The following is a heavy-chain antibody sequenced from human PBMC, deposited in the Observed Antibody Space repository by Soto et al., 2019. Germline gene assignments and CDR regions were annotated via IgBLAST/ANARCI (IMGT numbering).Heavy chain of an antibody. CDR3: ARDSGGMDV. J-gene: IGHJ6*02. Sequence: ASVKVSCKASGYTFTIYGINWVRQAPGQGLEWMGWISPDNGNTNYAQKLQSRVTMTTDTSTNTAYMELSSLRSEDTAVYYCARDSGGMDVWGQGTTVTVSS. V-gene: IGHV1-18*01. CDR2: ISPDNGNT. CDR1: GYTFTIYG.